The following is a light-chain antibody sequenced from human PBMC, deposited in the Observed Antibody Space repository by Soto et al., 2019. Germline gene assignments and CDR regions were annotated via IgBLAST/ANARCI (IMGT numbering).Light chain of an antibody. CDR1: SNDVGGYNY. CDR2: DVS. J-gene: IGLJ1*01. Sequence: QSALTPPASLSWSPGQSITLSRTGTSNDVGGYNYVSWYQHHPGKAPKLIIYDVSNRPSGVSIRFSGSKSDNTASLTISGLQPEDEADYHCSSYTTSNTRQIVFGTGTKVTVL. CDR3: SSYTTSNTRQIV. V-gene: IGLV2-14*03.